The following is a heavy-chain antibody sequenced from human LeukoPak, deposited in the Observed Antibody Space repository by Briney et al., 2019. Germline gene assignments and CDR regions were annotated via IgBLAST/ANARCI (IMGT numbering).Heavy chain of an antibody. D-gene: IGHD3-10*01. Sequence: SDTLSLTCAVYGGSFSGYYWSWIRQPPGKGLEWIGEINHSGSTNYNPSLKSRVTISVDTSKNQFSLKLSSVTAADTAVYYCASYGSGTSRFDYWGQGTLVTVSS. CDR1: GGSFSGYY. CDR2: INHSGST. CDR3: ASYGSGTSRFDY. V-gene: IGHV4-34*01. J-gene: IGHJ4*02.